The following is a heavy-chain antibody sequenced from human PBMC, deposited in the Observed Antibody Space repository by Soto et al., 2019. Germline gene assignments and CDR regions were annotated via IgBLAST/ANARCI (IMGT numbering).Heavy chain of an antibody. CDR1: GFTFSHHL. J-gene: IGHJ6*02. Sequence: EVQLVESGGGLVQPGGSLRLSCAASGFTFSHHLMHWVRQAPGKGLVWVARISSDGGATNYADSVKGRFTISRDNTKNTLYVQMSSLTTEDTAVYYCARGDISSEYLNSKYAMDVWGQGTTVTVSS. D-gene: IGHD2-2*01. CDR2: ISSDGGAT. CDR3: ARGDISSEYLNSKYAMDV. V-gene: IGHV3-74*01.